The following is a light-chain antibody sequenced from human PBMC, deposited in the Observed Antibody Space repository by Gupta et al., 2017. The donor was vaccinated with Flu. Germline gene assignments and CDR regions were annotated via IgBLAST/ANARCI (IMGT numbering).Light chain of an antibody. J-gene: IGKJ1*01. Sequence: DRGTITCRASQGIGSYLNWYQHKPGKAPKLLIYAASSLQSGVPSRFSGSGSGTDFTLTISSLQPEDFATYYCQQSYSTPQGPFGQGTKVEIK. V-gene: IGKV1-39*01. CDR3: QQSYSTPQGP. CDR2: AAS. CDR1: QGIGSY.